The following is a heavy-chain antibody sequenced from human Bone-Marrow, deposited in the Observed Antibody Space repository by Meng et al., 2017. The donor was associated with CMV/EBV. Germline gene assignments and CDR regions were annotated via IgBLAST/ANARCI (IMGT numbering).Heavy chain of an antibody. CDR2: IYYSGST. CDR3: ARAPDKSSSWYVWFDP. Sequence: SETLSLTCTVSGGSISSYYWSWIRQPPGKGLEWIGYIYYSGSTNYNPSLKSRVTISVDTSKNQFSLMLSSVTAADTAVYYCARAPDKSSSWYVWFDPWGQGTLVTVSS. D-gene: IGHD6-13*01. J-gene: IGHJ5*02. V-gene: IGHV4-59*01. CDR1: GGSISSYY.